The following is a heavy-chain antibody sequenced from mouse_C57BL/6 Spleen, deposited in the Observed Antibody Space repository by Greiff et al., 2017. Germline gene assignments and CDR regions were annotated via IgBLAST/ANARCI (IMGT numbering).Heavy chain of an antibody. V-gene: IGHV2-5*01. CDR3: AKGGSSPYYAMDY. Sequence: QVQLQQSGPGLVQPSPSLSITCTVSGFSLTSYGVHWVRQSPGKGLEWLGVIWRGGSTDYNAAFMSRLSITKDNSKSQVFFKMNSLQADDTAIYYGAKGGSSPYYAMDYWGQGTSVTVSS. D-gene: IGHD1-1*01. J-gene: IGHJ4*01. CDR2: IWRGGST. CDR1: GFSLTSYG.